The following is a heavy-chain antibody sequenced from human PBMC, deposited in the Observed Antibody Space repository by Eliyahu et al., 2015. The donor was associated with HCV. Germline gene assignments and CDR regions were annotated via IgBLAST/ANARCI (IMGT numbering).Heavy chain of an antibody. CDR3: ARDTGDVWDIVVVLAAIVGYFDL. CDR1: GFTFSSYX. J-gene: IGHJ2*01. CDR2: ISSSSSYI. D-gene: IGHD2-2*02. V-gene: IGHV3-21*01. Sequence: EVQLVESGGGLVKPGGSLRLXCAASGFTFSSYXMNWVRRAPGKGLEWVSSISSSSSYIYYADSVKGRFTISRDNAKNSLYLQMNSLRAEDTAVYYCARDTGDVWDIVVVLAAIVGYFDLWGRGTLVTVSS.